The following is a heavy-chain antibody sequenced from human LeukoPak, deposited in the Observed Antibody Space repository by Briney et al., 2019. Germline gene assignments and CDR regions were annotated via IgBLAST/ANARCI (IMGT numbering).Heavy chain of an antibody. CDR1: AYSFTSYW. Sequence: GEALKISCKGSAYSFTSYWIGWERPMPGKGLEWTGIIYPGDSDTRYSPSFQGQVTISADKSISTASVQWSSLKASDTAMYYCARYDCIGGSCSFDSWGQGTLVTVSS. J-gene: IGHJ4*02. CDR3: ARYDCIGGSCSFDS. CDR2: IYPGDSDT. D-gene: IGHD2-15*01. V-gene: IGHV5-51*01.